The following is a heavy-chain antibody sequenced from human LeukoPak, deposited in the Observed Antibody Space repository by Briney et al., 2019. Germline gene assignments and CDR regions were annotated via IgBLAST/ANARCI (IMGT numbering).Heavy chain of an antibody. D-gene: IGHD1-1*01. J-gene: IGHJ6*03. CDR2: IKQDGCEK. Sequence: GGSLRLSCAASGFTFSSYWMSWVRQAPGQGLEWVANIKQDGCEKYYVDSVKGRFTISRDNAKNSLYLQMNSLRAEDTAVYYCATGFFYFYYMDVWGKGTTVTISS. CDR1: GFTFSSYW. CDR3: ATGFFYFYYMDV. V-gene: IGHV3-7*01.